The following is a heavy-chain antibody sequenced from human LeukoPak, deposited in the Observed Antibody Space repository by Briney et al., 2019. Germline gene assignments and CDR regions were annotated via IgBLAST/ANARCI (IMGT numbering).Heavy chain of an antibody. CDR2: IIPILGIA. Sequence: SVKVSCKASGGTFSSYAISWVRQAPGQGLEWMGRIIPILGIANYAQKFQGRVTITADKSTSTAYMELSSLRSEDTAVYYCARGKTYYYDSSGYFFDYWGQGTLVTVSS. D-gene: IGHD3-22*01. V-gene: IGHV1-69*04. CDR3: ARGKTYYYDSSGYFFDY. J-gene: IGHJ4*02. CDR1: GGTFSSYA.